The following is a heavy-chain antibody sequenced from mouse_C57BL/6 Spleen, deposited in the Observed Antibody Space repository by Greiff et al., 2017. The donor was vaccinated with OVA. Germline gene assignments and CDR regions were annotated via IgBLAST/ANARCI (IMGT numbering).Heavy chain of an antibody. Sequence: VQLQQSGPELVKPGASVKIPCKASGYTFTDYNMDWVKQSHGKSLEWIGDINPNNGGTIYNQKFKGKATLTVDKSSSTAYMELRSLTSEDTAVYYCARRGITTASLAYWGQGTLVTVSA. V-gene: IGHV1-18*01. CDR1: GYTFTDYN. J-gene: IGHJ3*01. CDR2: INPNNGGT. CDR3: ARRGITTASLAY. D-gene: IGHD1-2*01.